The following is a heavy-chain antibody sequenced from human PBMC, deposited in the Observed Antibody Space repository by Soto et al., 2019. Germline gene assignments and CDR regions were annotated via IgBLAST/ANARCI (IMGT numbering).Heavy chain of an antibody. CDR1: GFAFSSYA. V-gene: IGHV3-23*01. CDR2: ISGSPDST. Sequence: GGSLRLSCAACGFAFSSYAMSWVRQAPGKGLEWVSAISGSPDSTSYADSVKGRFTISRDNSKNTLYLQMNSLRADDTAVYYCAKVKTWTYLDYWGQGTLVTVSS. CDR3: AKVKTWTYLDY. J-gene: IGHJ4*02. D-gene: IGHD5-12*01.